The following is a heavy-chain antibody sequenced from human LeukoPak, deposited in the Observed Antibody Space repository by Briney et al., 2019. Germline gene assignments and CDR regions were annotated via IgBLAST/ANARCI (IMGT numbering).Heavy chain of an antibody. J-gene: IGHJ4*02. CDR1: GYTFTSYD. D-gene: IGHD1-20*01. Sequence: ASVKVSCKASGYTFTSYDINWVRQATGQGLEWMGWMNPNSGNTGYAQKFQGRVTMTRNTSISTAYKELSSLRSEDTAVYYCARAITGTHHTGDYWGQGTLVTVSS. V-gene: IGHV1-8*01. CDR2: MNPNSGNT. CDR3: ARAITGTHHTGDY.